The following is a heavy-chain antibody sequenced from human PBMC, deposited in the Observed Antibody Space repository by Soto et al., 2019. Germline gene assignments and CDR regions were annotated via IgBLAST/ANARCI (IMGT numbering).Heavy chain of an antibody. CDR1: GYSFTSYW. J-gene: IGHJ6*02. CDR2: IYPGDSDT. V-gene: IGHV5-51*01. Sequence: VESLKISCKGSGYSFTSYWIGCVRQMPGKGLEWMGIIYPGDSDTRYSPSFQGQVTISADKSISTAYLQWSSLKASDTAMYYCARFLATYMVRGVRYYYGMDVWGQGTTVTVSS. D-gene: IGHD3-10*01. CDR3: ARFLATYMVRGVRYYYGMDV.